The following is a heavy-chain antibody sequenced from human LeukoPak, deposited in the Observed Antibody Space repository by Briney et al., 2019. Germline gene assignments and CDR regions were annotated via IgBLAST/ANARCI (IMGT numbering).Heavy chain of an antibody. J-gene: IGHJ3*02. D-gene: IGHD4-23*01. CDR3: ARGETVVTPQAAFDI. CDR2: IYYSRST. CDR1: GGSISNYY. V-gene: IGHV4-59*01. Sequence: SETLSLTCTVSGGSISNYYWSWIRQPPGKGLEWIGYIYYSRSTNYNPSLKSRVTISVDTSKNQFSLKLSSVTAADTAVYYCARGETVVTPQAAFDIWGQGTMVTVSS.